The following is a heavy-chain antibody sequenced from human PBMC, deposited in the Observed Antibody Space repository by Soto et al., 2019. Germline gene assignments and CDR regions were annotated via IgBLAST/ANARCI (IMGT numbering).Heavy chain of an antibody. D-gene: IGHD5-18*01. CDR1: GGTFSSYA. J-gene: IGHJ6*02. CDR3: ARDPGYSYGTYYYYYGMDV. V-gene: IGHV1-69*01. Sequence: QVQLVQSGAEVKKPGSSVKVSCKASGGTFSSYAISWVRQAPGQGLEWMGGIIPIFGPANYEQKFQGRVTITADESTSTAYMELSSLRCEDTAVYYCARDPGYSYGTYYYYYGMDVWGQGTTVTVSS. CDR2: IIPIFGPA.